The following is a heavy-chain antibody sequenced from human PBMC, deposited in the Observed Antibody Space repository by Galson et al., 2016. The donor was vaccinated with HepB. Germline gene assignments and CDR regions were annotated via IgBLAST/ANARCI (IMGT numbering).Heavy chain of an antibody. CDR2: VSRDGHT. V-gene: IGHV4-39*07. D-gene: IGHD4-23*01. CDR3: ARDKEGGNLDS. Sequence: SETLSLTCTVSGDSISSSSYYWAWIRQPPGKGLEWIGSVSRDGHTYYNPSLKSRVPISVDTSKNQFSLMLSSVTAADTAVFYCARDKEGGNLDSWGQGTLVTVSP. J-gene: IGHJ4*02. CDR1: GDSISSSSYY.